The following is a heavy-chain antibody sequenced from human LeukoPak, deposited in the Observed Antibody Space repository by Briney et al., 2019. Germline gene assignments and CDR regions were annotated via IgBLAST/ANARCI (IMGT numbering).Heavy chain of an antibody. V-gene: IGHV3-23*01. Sequence: GGSLRLSCAASGFTFSSYAMSWVRQAPGKGLEWVSAISASGGSTYYAESVKGRFTISRDNSKDTLYLLMNSLRAEDTAVYYCANPADGYSSSLYYFDYWGQGTLVTVSS. D-gene: IGHD6-13*01. CDR3: ANPADGYSSSLYYFDY. J-gene: IGHJ4*02. CDR2: ISASGGST. CDR1: GFTFSSYA.